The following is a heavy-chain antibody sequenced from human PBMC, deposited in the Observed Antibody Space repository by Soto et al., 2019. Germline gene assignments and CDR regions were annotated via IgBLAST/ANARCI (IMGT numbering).Heavy chain of an antibody. CDR2: INHSGST. Sequence: SETLSLTCAVYGGSFSGYYWSWIRQPPGKGLEWIGEINHSGSTNYNPSLKSRVTISVDTSKNQFSLKLSSVTAADTAVYYCARVPRIMITFGGRFDPWGQGTLVTVSS. CDR1: GGSFSGYY. V-gene: IGHV4-34*01. CDR3: ARVPRIMITFGGRFDP. D-gene: IGHD3-16*01. J-gene: IGHJ5*02.